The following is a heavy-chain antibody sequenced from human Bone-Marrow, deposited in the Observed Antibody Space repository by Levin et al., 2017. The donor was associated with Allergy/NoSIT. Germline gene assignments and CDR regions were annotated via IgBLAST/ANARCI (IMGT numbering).Heavy chain of an antibody. CDR2: ISGNGGHT. CDR1: GFTFSNYA. CDR3: ARSEYSASSKDY. Sequence: GESLKISCAASGFTFSNYAMTWVRQAPGMGLEWVSGISGNGGHTYYADSVKGRFTISRDNSKNTLFLQMNGLKVEDTAVYDCARSEYSASSKDYWGQGTLVTVSS. V-gene: IGHV3-23*01. D-gene: IGHD6-6*01. J-gene: IGHJ4*02.